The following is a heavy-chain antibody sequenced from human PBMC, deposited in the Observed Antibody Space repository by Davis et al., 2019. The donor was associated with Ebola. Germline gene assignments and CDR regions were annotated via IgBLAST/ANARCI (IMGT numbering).Heavy chain of an antibody. J-gene: IGHJ6*02. D-gene: IGHD3-22*01. V-gene: IGHV4-30-4*02. CDR2: IYYSGST. CDR1: GGSISSGDYY. CDR3: ARAAGYYYDSSGYYSRYGMDV. Sequence: SETLSLTCTVSGGSISSGDYYWSWIRQPPGKGLEWIGYIYYSGSTYYNPSLKSRVTISVDTSKNQFSLKLSSVTAADTAVYYCARAAGYYYDSSGYYSRYGMDVWGQGTTVTVSS.